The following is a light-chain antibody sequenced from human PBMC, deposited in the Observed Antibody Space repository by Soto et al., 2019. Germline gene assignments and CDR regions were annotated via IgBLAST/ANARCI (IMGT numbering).Light chain of an antibody. CDR2: DAS. Sequence: EIVLTQSPATLSLSPGERATLSCRASQSVSSYLAWYQQKPGQAPRLLIYDASNRATGIPARFSDSGSGTDFTLTISSLEPEDFAVYYCQQRSNWLGWTFGQGTKVEIK. CDR1: QSVSSY. V-gene: IGKV3-11*01. J-gene: IGKJ1*01. CDR3: QQRSNWLGWT.